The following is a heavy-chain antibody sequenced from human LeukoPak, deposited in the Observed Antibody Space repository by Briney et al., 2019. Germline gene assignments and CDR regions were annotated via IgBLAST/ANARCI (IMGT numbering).Heavy chain of an antibody. J-gene: IGHJ6*03. CDR2: MNPNSGNT. V-gene: IGHV1-8*01. Sequence: ASVKVSSTASGYTFTSYEINWVRQATGQGLEWMGWMNPNSGNTGYAQKFQGRVTMTRNTSISTAYMELSSLRSEDTAVYYCARSGQGGGSSSWYPNYYYYYMDVWGKGTTVTVSS. CDR1: GYTFTSYE. D-gene: IGHD6-13*01. CDR3: ARSGQGGGSSSWYPNYYYYYMDV.